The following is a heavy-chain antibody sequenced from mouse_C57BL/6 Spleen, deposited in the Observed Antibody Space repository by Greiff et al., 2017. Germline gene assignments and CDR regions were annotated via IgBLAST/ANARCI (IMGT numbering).Heavy chain of an antibody. CDR3: AKDRGPITTVVALDY. CDR1: GFTFSSYA. CDR2: ISDGGSYT. V-gene: IGHV5-4*01. D-gene: IGHD1-1*01. J-gene: IGHJ2*01. Sequence: EVKLVESGGGLVKPGGSLKLSCAASGFTFSSYAMSWVRQTPEKRLEWVATISDGGSYTYYPDNVKGRFTISRDNATNTPYLQMSPLKSEDTAMYYGAKDRGPITTVVALDYWGQGTTLTVSS.